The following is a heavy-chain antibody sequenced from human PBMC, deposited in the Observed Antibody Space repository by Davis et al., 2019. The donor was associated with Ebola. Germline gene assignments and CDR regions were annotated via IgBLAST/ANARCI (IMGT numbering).Heavy chain of an antibody. J-gene: IGHJ4*02. CDR1: GFTLTDYY. CDR3: AREDCSDGRAGRCHQNFDS. CDR2: ISPNGGDT. V-gene: IGHV1-2*02. D-gene: IGHD2-8*01. Sequence: AASVKVSCKAFGFTLTDYYMHWVRQGPGQGLEYVGWISPNGGDTRYAQTFQGRVTMTRDTAISTTYMELSGLTSDDTAVYYCAREDCSDGRAGRCHQNFDSWCQGTLVTVSS.